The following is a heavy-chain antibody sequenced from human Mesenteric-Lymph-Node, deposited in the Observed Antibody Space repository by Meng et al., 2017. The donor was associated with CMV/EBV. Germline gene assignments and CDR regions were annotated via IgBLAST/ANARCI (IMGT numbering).Heavy chain of an antibody. V-gene: IGHV1-18*01. CDR1: GYTFTSYG. D-gene: IGHD3-3*01. CDR3: AREEVRALEWLSTSSYGIDV. CDR2: ISAYNGNT. Sequence: ASVNVSCKASGYTFTSYGISWVRQAPGQGLEWMGWISAYNGNTNYAQKLQGRVTMTRDTSTSTVYMELSSLRSEDTAVYYCAREEVRALEWLSTSSYGIDVWGQGTTVTVSS. J-gene: IGHJ6*02.